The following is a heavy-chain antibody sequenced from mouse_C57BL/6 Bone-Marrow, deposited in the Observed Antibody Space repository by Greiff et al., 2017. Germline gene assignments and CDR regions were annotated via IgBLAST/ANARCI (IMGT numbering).Heavy chain of an antibody. CDR2: LNPGSGGT. J-gene: IGHJ3*01. Sequence: VQLVESGAELVRPGTSVKVSCKASGYAFTNYLIEWVKQRPGQGLEWIGVLNPGSGGTNYNEKFKGKATLTADKSSSTAYMQLSSLTSEDSAVYFCARSYYGWFAYWGQGTLVTVSA. V-gene: IGHV1-54*01. D-gene: IGHD1-1*01. CDR3: ARSYYGWFAY. CDR1: GYAFTNYL.